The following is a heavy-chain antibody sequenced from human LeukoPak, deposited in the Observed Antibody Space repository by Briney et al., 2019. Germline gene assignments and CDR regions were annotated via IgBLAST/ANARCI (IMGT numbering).Heavy chain of an antibody. J-gene: IGHJ3*02. V-gene: IGHV1-24*01. CDR1: GYTLTELS. CDR2: FDPEDGET. D-gene: IGHD1-26*01. Sequence: GASVKVSCKVSGYTLTELSMHWVRQAPGKGLEWMGGFDPEDGETIYAQKFRGRVTMTEDTSTDTAYMELSSLRSEDTAVYYCAAIVGYGRRVFDIWGQGTMVIVSS. CDR3: AAIVGYGRRVFDI.